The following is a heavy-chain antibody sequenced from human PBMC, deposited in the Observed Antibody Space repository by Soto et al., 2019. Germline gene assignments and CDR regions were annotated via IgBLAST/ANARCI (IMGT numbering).Heavy chain of an antibody. J-gene: IGHJ6*02. CDR3: AFSFYYGSGSYFKPTSGGMDV. D-gene: IGHD3-10*01. Sequence: QVHLMQSGAEVRKPGASVKVSCKASGYTFTGYYMNWVRQAPGQGLEWVGWIAPDSGATNYAESFQGRVTMTRDTSISTAYMELSRLRSDDTAVYYCAFSFYYGSGSYFKPTSGGMDVWGQGTTVTVSS. V-gene: IGHV1-2*02. CDR1: GYTFTGYY. CDR2: IAPDSGAT.